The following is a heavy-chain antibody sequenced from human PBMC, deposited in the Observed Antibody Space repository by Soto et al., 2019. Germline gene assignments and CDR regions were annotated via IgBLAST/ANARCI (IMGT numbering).Heavy chain of an antibody. V-gene: IGHV4-61*08. CDR3: ARANIAAAGTIFDP. J-gene: IGHJ5*02. Sequence: QVKLQESGPGLVKPSETLSLTCTVSGDSVSSGAYYWSWVRQPPGKGLEWIGYIYYNAITNYNPSLKSRVTILVDTSKSEISLTLTSVTAADTDVYYCARANIAAAGTIFDPWGQGVLVTVSA. CDR1: GDSVSSGAYY. D-gene: IGHD6-13*01. CDR2: IYYNAIT.